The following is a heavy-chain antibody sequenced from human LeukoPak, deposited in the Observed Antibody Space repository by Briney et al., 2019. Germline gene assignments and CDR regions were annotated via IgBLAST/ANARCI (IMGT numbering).Heavy chain of an antibody. D-gene: IGHD3-22*01. CDR2: ISYDGSNK. CDR3: AKDMDSSGYVFDY. Sequence: PGRSLRLSCAASGFTFSSYGMHWVRQAPGKGLEWVAVISYDGSNKYYADSVKGRFTISRDNSKNTLYLQMNSLRAEDTAVYYCAKDMDSSGYVFDYWGQGTLVTVSS. V-gene: IGHV3-30*18. CDR1: GFTFSSYG. J-gene: IGHJ4*02.